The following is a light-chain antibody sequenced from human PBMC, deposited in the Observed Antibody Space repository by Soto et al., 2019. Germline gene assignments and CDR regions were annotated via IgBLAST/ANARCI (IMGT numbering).Light chain of an antibody. CDR3: SSYAGSYTWI. CDR2: DVT. J-gene: IGLJ1*01. Sequence: QSVLTQPASVSGSPGQSITISCTGTSSDVGGYNYVSWYQQHPGKAPKLLIYDVTKRPSGVPDRFSGSKSGNTAALTISGLQAVDEAEYFCSSYAGSYTWIFGSGTKSPS. V-gene: IGLV2-11*01. CDR1: SSDVGGYNY.